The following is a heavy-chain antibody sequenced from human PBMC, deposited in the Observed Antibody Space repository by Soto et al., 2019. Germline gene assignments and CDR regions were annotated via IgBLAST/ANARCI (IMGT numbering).Heavy chain of an antibody. Sequence: QVQLVESGGGLVKPGGSLRLSCAASGFTFSDYYMSWIRQAPGKGLEWVSYISSSSSYTNYAESVKGRFTISRDNAKNSLYLQMNSLRAEDTAVYYCARTEDSYYDFWSGSSPDYWGQGTLVTVSS. CDR3: ARTEDSYYDFWSGSSPDY. CDR1: GFTFSDYY. V-gene: IGHV3-11*06. J-gene: IGHJ4*02. CDR2: ISSSSSYT. D-gene: IGHD3-3*01.